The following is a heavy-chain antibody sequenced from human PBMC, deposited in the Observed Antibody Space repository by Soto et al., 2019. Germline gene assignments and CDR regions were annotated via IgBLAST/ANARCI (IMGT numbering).Heavy chain of an antibody. CDR3: ARLHHYYDSSGYYYR. CDR2: IYYGGST. V-gene: IGHV4-39*01. CDR1: GGSISSSSYY. Sequence: QLQLQESGPGLVKPSETLSLTCTVSGGSISSSSYYWGWIRQPPGKGLEWIGSIYYGGSTYYNPSLKSRVTISVDTSKNQFSLKLSSVTAADTAVYYCARLHHYYDSSGYYYRWGQGTLGTVSS. D-gene: IGHD3-22*01. J-gene: IGHJ5*02.